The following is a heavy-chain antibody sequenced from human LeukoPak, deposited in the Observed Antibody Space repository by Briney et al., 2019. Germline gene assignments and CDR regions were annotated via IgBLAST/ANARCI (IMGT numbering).Heavy chain of an antibody. J-gene: IGHJ4*02. Sequence: GASVKVSCKASGYTFTGYYIHWVRLAPGQRLEWMGWINPNSGGTNYSQKFQGRVIMTRDTSISTAYMEPSRLRSDDTAVYYCAPTQGSAWYFDYWGQGTLVTVSS. D-gene: IGHD6-19*01. CDR2: INPNSGGT. CDR3: APTQGSAWYFDY. CDR1: GYTFTGYY. V-gene: IGHV1-2*02.